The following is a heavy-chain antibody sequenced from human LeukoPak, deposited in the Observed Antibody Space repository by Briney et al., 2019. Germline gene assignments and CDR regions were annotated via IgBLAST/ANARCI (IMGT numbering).Heavy chain of an antibody. V-gene: IGHV3-53*01. D-gene: IGHD4-17*01. Sequence: GGSLRLSCAASGFTVSSNYVSWVRQAPGKGLEWVSVIYSGGSTYYADSVEGRFTISRDNSKNTLYLQMNSLRVEDTAVYYCARDLRSRAYWGQGTLVTVSS. CDR3: ARDLRSRAY. CDR1: GFTVSSNY. CDR2: IYSGGST. J-gene: IGHJ4*02.